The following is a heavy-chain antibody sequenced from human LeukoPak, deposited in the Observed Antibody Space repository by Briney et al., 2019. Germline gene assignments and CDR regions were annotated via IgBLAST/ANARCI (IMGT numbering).Heavy chain of an antibody. Sequence: GGSLRLSCAASGFTFSSYSMNWVRQAPGKGLEWVANIKQDGSEEYYVDSVKGRFTISRDNAKNSLFLQMNSLRAEDTAVYYCAREVTPYYWGQGTLVTVSS. V-gene: IGHV3-7*01. CDR1: GFTFSSYS. CDR2: IKQDGSEE. CDR3: AREVTPYY. J-gene: IGHJ4*02. D-gene: IGHD2-15*01.